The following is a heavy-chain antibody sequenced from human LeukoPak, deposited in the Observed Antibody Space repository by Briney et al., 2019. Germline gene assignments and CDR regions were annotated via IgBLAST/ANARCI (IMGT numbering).Heavy chain of an antibody. CDR2: INHSGST. D-gene: IGHD3-22*01. CDR1: GGSFSSYY. CDR3: ARQREYYESSGYYSFDY. V-gene: IGHV4-34*01. J-gene: IGHJ4*02. Sequence: SETLSLTCAVYGGSFSSYYWSWIRQPPGKGLEWIGEINHSGSTNYNPSLKSRVTISVDTSKNQFSLKLSSVTAADTAIYYCARQREYYESSGYYSFDYWGQGTLVTVSS.